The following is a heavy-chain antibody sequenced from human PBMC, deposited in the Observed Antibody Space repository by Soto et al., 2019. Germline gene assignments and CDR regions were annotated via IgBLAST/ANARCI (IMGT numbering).Heavy chain of an antibody. V-gene: IGHV1-2*02. J-gene: IGHJ3*02. Sequence: ASVKVSCKASGYTFTGYYMHWVRQAPGQGLEWMGWINPNSGGTNYAQKFQGRVTITADESTSTAYMELSSLRSEDTAVYYCARDLIPTMVRGVTDAFDIWGQGTMVTVSS. CDR1: GYTFTGYY. D-gene: IGHD3-10*01. CDR2: INPNSGGT. CDR3: ARDLIPTMVRGVTDAFDI.